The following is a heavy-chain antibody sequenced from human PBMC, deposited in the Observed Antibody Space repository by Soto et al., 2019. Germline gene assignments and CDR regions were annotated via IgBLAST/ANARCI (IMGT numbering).Heavy chain of an antibody. V-gene: IGHV3-74*01. CDR3: ARGEYYYDSSWASAEYFQH. CDR1: GFTFSSYW. D-gene: IGHD3-22*01. CDR2: INSDGSST. Sequence: GSLRLSCAASGFTFSSYWMHWVRQAPGKGLVWVSRINSDGSSTSYADSVKGRFTISRDNAKNTLYLQMNSLRAEDTAVYYCARGEYYYDSSWASAEYFQHWGQGNLVTVSS. J-gene: IGHJ1*01.